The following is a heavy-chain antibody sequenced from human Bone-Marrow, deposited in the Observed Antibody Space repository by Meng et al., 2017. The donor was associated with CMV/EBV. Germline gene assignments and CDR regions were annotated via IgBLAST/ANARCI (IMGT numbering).Heavy chain of an antibody. V-gene: IGHV4-34*01. CDR1: GGSFSGYY. J-gene: IGHJ5*02. Sequence: SETLSLTCAVYGGSFSGYYWSWIRQPPGKGLEWIGEINHSGSTNYNPSLKSRVTISVDTSKNQFSLKLSSETAADTAVYYCARGPRYYDFWSGYRWFDPWGQGTLVTVSS. CDR2: INHSGST. CDR3: ARGPRYYDFWSGYRWFDP. D-gene: IGHD3-3*01.